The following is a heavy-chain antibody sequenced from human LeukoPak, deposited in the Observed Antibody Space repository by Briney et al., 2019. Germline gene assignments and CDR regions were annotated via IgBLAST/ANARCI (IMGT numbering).Heavy chain of an antibody. J-gene: IGHJ4*02. Sequence: PGGSLRLSCAASGFTFSDYYMSWIRQAPGKGLEWVSSISSSSSYIYYADSVKGRFTISRDNAKNSLYLQMNSLRAEDTAVYYCARDSFGTYDSSGYYGYWGQGTLVTVSS. CDR3: ARDSFGTYDSSGYYGY. CDR2: ISSSSSYI. CDR1: GFTFSDYY. V-gene: IGHV3-11*05. D-gene: IGHD3-22*01.